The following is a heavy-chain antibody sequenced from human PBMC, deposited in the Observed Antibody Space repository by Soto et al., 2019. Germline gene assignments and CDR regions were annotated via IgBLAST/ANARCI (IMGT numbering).Heavy chain of an antibody. CDR1: GGSITSSSHY. CDR2: IYYDGNT. CDR3: ARSSITPRLFMYPFDY. J-gene: IGHJ4*02. D-gene: IGHD6-6*01. Sequence: SETLSLTCTVSGGSITSSSHYWGRIRQPPGKGLECIGNIYYDGNTYYNPSLKSRVTISLDTSKNQFSLRLNSVTAADTAVYYCARSSITPRLFMYPFDYWGQGTLVTVSS. V-gene: IGHV4-39*01.